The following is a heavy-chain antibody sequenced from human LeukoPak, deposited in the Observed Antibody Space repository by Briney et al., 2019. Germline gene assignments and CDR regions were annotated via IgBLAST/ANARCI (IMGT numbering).Heavy chain of an antibody. V-gene: IGHV1-69*05. CDR3: ASPREDTGGYSYGYFYAFDI. Sequence: ASVKVSCKASGGTFSSYAISWVRQAPGQGLEWMGGIIPIFGTANYAQKFRGRVTITTDESTSTAYMELSSLRSEDTAVYYCASPREDTGGYSYGYFYAFDIWGQGTMVTVSS. CDR2: IIPIFGTA. J-gene: IGHJ3*02. D-gene: IGHD5-18*01. CDR1: GGTFSSYA.